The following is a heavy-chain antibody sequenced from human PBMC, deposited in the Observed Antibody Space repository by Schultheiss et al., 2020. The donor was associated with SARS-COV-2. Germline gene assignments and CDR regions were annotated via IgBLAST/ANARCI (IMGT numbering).Heavy chain of an antibody. CDR2: IYYSGST. Sequence: SETLSLTCTVSGGSISSYYWSWIRQPPGKGLEWIGYIYYSGSTNYNPSLKSRLTISVDTSKKQFSLRLSSVTAADTAVYYCARSSCTSTNCYRQDVWGRGTTVTVSS. V-gene: IGHV4-59*01. CDR3: ARSSCTSTNCYRQDV. D-gene: IGHD2-2*01. CDR1: GGSISSYY. J-gene: IGHJ6*02.